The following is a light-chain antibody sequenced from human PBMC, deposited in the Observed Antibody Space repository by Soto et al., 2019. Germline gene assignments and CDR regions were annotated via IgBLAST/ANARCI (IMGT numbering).Light chain of an antibody. CDR2: GTS. Sequence: ETVLTQSPGTLSLSPGERATLSCRASQSVSTSNLDWYQQRPGQAPRLLIYGTSSRATGIPDRFSGSVSGTDFTLTIRRLEPEDFAVYYCQQFDYSLWTFGQGTKVEIK. V-gene: IGKV3-20*01. J-gene: IGKJ1*01. CDR1: QSVSTSN. CDR3: QQFDYSLWT.